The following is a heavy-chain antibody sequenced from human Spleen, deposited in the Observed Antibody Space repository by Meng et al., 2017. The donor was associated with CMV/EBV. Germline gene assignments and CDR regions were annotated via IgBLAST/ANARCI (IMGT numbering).Heavy chain of an antibody. V-gene: IGHV4-61*01. Sequence: SETLSLTCTVSGGSVSSGSYYWSWIRQPPGKGLEWIGYIYYSGSTNYNPSLKSRVTISVDTSKNQFSLKLSSVTAADTAVYYCARISGGTPVNAFDIWGQGAMVTVSS. J-gene: IGHJ3*02. D-gene: IGHD3-10*01. CDR1: GGSVSSGSYY. CDR2: IYYSGST. CDR3: ARISGGTPVNAFDI.